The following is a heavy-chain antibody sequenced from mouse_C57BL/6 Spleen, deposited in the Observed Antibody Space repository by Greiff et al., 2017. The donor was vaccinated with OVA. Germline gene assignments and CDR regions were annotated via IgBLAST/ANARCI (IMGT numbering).Heavy chain of an antibody. J-gene: IGHJ3*01. CDR3: ARGGPITTVVAKGFAY. Sequence: QVQLQQSGAELARPGASVKLSCKASGYTFTSYGISWVKQRTGQGLEWIGEIYPRSGNTYYNEKFKGKATLTADKSSSTAYMELRSLTSEDSAVYFGARGGPITTVVAKGFAYWGQGTLVTVSA. CDR2: IYPRSGNT. V-gene: IGHV1-81*01. D-gene: IGHD1-1*01. CDR1: GYTFTSYG.